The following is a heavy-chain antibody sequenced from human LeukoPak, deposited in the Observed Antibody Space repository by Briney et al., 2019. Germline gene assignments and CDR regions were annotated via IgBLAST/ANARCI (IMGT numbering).Heavy chain of an antibody. V-gene: IGHV4-34*01. J-gene: IGHJ4*02. CDR1: GGSFSGYY. D-gene: IGHD3-10*01. CDR2: INHSGST. CDR3: ARGRKGLWFGEWAPRSRQDY. Sequence: PSETLSLTCAVYGGSFSGYYWSWIRQPPGKGLEWIGEINHSGSTNYNPSLKSRVTISVDTSTNQFSLKLSSVTAADTAVYYCARGRKGLWFGEWAPRSRQDYWGQGTLVTVSS.